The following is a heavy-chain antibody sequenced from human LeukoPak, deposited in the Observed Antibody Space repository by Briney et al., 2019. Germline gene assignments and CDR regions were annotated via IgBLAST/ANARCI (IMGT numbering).Heavy chain of an antibody. CDR3: ARVARGELGYSSGWYGTPADY. J-gene: IGHJ4*02. V-gene: IGHV1-69*04. D-gene: IGHD6-19*01. Sequence: GASVKVSCKASGGTFSSYAISWVRQAPGQGLEWMGRIIPILGIANYAQKFQGRVTITADKSTSTAYMELSSLRSEDTAVYYCARVARGELGYSSGWYGTPADYWGQGTLVTVSS. CDR2: IIPILGIA. CDR1: GGTFSSYA.